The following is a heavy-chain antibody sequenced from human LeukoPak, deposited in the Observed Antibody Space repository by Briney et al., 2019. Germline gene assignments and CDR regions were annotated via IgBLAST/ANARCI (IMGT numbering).Heavy chain of an antibody. V-gene: IGHV6-1*01. CDR2: TYYRSKSYN. D-gene: IGHD1-26*01. J-gene: IGHJ2*01. Sequence: SQSLSLTCAISGDSVSSNSAAWNWVRQSPARGLEWLGRTYYRSKSYNDDAVSVQSRITINPDTSKNQLSLQLKSVTPEDTAVYYCARDGGYAPYWYFDLWGRGTLVTVSS. CDR1: GDSVSSNSAA. CDR3: ARDGGYAPYWYFDL.